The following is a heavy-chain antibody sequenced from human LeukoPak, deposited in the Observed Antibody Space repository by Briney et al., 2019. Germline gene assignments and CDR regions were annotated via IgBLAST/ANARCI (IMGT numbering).Heavy chain of an antibody. CDR2: IYSGGST. J-gene: IGHJ4*02. CDR1: GFTVSSNY. V-gene: IGHV3-53*01. CDR3: ARDFIDSSGYYYAD. D-gene: IGHD3-22*01. Sequence: PGGSLRPPCAASGFTVSSNYMSWVRQAPGKGLEWVSVIYSGGSTHYADSVKGRFTISRDNSKNTLYLQMNSLRAEDTAVYYCARDFIDSSGYYYADWGQGTLVTVSS.